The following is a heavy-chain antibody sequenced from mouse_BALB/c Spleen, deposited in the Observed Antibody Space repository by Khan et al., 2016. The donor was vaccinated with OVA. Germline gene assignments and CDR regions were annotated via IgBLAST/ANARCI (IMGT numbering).Heavy chain of an antibody. V-gene: IGHV1-52*01. CDR2: IDPYDSET. J-gene: IGHJ3*01. CDR1: GYTFTSYW. CDR3: ARYPFAY. Sequence: QVQLKQSGAELVRPGASVKLSCEASGYTFTSYWMNWVKQSPEQGLEWIGRIDPYDSETHYNQNFKDKAILTVDKSSSTAYMQLSSLTSEDSAIYFCARYPFAYWGQGTLVTVSA.